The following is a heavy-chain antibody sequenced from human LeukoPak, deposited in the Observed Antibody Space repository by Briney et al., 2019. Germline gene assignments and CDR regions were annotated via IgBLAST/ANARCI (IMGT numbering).Heavy chain of an antibody. Sequence: GGSLKLSCAASGFTFSDSSVHWVRQASGKGLEWVGRIRSKANSYATAYAASVKGRLTVSRDDSQNTAYLQMNSLKTEDTAVYYCTRDDIVVVPAANDAFDIWGQGTMVTVSS. CDR3: TRDDIVVVPAANDAFDI. V-gene: IGHV3-73*01. D-gene: IGHD2-2*01. CDR2: IRSKANSYAT. J-gene: IGHJ3*02. CDR1: GFTFSDSS.